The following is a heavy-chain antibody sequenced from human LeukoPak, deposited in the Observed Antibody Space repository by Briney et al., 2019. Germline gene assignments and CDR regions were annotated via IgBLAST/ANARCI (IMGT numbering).Heavy chain of an antibody. V-gene: IGHV4-59*01. D-gene: IGHD1-26*01. Sequence: SETLSLTCTVSGGSISSNYWSWVRQPPGKGLEWIGYIHYSGSTTYNPSLKSRVTFSVDTSRNQFSLKLTSVTAADTALYYCARGQGGNYYLNYFDYWGQGALVTVSS. J-gene: IGHJ4*02. CDR3: ARGQGGNYYLNYFDY. CDR1: GGSISSNY. CDR2: IHYSGST.